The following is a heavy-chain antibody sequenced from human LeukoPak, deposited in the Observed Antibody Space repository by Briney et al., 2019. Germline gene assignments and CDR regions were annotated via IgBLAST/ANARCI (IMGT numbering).Heavy chain of an antibody. Sequence: PSETLSLTCTVSGGSISSSSYCWGWIRQPPGKGLEWIGSIYYSGSTYYNPSLKSRVTISVDTSKNQFSLKLSSVTAADTAVYYCARRGAIVVVPAAHDAFDIWGQGTMVTVSS. D-gene: IGHD2-2*01. V-gene: IGHV4-39*01. J-gene: IGHJ3*02. CDR2: IYYSGST. CDR3: ARRGAIVVVPAAHDAFDI. CDR1: GGSISSSSYC.